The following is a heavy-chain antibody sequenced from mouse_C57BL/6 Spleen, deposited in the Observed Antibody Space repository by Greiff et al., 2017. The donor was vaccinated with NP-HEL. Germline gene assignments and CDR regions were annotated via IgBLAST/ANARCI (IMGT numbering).Heavy chain of an antibody. CDR2: IDSSDSET. CDR3: AIEYGSSYFDY. D-gene: IGHD1-1*01. J-gene: IGHJ2*01. V-gene: IGHV1-52*01. Sequence: QVQLQQPGAELVRPGSSVKLSCKASGYTFTSYWMHWVKQRPIQGLEWIGNIDSSDSETHYNQKYKDKATLTVDKSSSTAYMQLSSLTSEDSAVYYCAIEYGSSYFDYGGQGTTLAVSA. CDR1: GYTFTSYW.